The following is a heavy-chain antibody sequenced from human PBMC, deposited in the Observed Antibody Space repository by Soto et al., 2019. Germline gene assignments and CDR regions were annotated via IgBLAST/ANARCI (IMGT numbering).Heavy chain of an antibody. V-gene: IGHV4-59*01. Sequence: SETLSLTCTVSGGSISSYYWSWIRQPPGKGLEWIGYIYYSGSTNYNPSLKSRVTISVDTSKNQFSLKLSSVTAADTAVYYCARVYYDFWSGYYTGVQFDYWGQGTLVTVSS. D-gene: IGHD3-3*01. J-gene: IGHJ4*02. CDR2: IYYSGST. CDR3: ARVYYDFWSGYYTGVQFDY. CDR1: GGSISSYY.